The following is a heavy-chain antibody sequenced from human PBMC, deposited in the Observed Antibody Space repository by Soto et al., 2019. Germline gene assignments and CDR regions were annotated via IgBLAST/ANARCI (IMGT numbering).Heavy chain of an antibody. CDR3: AQTLGLAVAGPGRFDL. Sequence: QVQLVQSGAEVKKYGSSVKVSCKASGGTFSRYAISWVRQAPGQGLEWMGGITPMFGTANYAQRFQGRATITGDESTSTAYMQLSSLRSADTAVYYCAQTLGLAVAGPGRFDLWGRGTLVTVSS. V-gene: IGHV1-69*12. D-gene: IGHD6-19*01. J-gene: IGHJ2*01. CDR1: GGTFSRYA. CDR2: ITPMFGTA.